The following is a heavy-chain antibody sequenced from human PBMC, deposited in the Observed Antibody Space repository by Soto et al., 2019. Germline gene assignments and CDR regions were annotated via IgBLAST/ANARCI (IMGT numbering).Heavy chain of an antibody. CDR1: GGSFSGYY. CDR3: ARGGVGYCSSTSCYPPFRYYYYYGMDV. J-gene: IGHJ6*02. D-gene: IGHD2-2*01. Sequence: ETLSLTCAVYGGSFSGYYWSWIRQPPGKGLEWIGEINHSGSTNYNPSLKSRVTISVDTSKNQFSLKLSSVTAADTAVYYCARGGVGYCSSTSCYPPFRYYYYYGMDVWGQGTTVTVSS. CDR2: INHSGST. V-gene: IGHV4-34*01.